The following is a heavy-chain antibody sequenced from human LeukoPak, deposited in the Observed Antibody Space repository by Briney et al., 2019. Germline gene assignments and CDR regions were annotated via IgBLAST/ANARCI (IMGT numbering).Heavy chain of an antibody. CDR2: IYSGGST. CDR1: GFTVSSNY. V-gene: IGHV3-66*01. D-gene: IGHD3-16*01. J-gene: IGHJ4*02. Sequence: PGGSLRLSCAASGFTVSSNYMSWVRQAPGKGLEWVSVIYSGGSTYYADSVKVRFTISRDNPKNTLYLQMNSLRADDTDVYYCASPVITFGGVIDWGQGTLGTVSS. CDR3: ASPVITFGGVID.